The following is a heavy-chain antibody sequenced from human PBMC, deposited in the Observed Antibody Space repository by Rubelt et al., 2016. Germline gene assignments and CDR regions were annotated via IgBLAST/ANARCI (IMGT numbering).Heavy chain of an antibody. D-gene: IGHD3-9*01. CDR2: ISYNGIDD. J-gene: IGHJ6*02. CDR3: TRDPIFRPSD. CDR1: GFHFGSFA. V-gene: IGHV3-30*03. Sequence: QVQLVESGGGVVQPGRSLRLSCATSGFHFGSFALHWVRQAPGKGLEWVATISYNGIDDYHAASVKGRFTISRDNSKNIRYLQMKRLRAGDTALYYCTRDPIFRPSDWGQGTTVTVSS.